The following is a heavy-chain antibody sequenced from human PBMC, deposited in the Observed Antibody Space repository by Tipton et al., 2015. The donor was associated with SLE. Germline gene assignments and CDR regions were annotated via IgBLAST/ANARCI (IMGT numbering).Heavy chain of an antibody. J-gene: IGHJ5*02. D-gene: IGHD3-9*01. V-gene: IGHV4-31*03. CDR3: AGGPILTGQPKWLDA. Sequence: TLSLTCIISGDSITSGRFYWNWIRQFPGKGPEWIGLIHHSGGTYYNSSLRSRLTISVDTSANQFSLELTSITAADSAVYYCAGGPILTGQPKWLDAWGQGTHVTVSS. CDR2: IHHSGGT. CDR1: GDSITSGRFY.